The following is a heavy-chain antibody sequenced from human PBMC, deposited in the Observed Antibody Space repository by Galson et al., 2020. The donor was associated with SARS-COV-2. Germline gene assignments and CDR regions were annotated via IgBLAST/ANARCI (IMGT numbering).Heavy chain of an antibody. Sequence: ETTETLTLTCTVSGGSISSGGYYWSWIRQHPGKGLVRIRYIYYSGSTYYNPSIKTRVTTTVDTSKNQFSLKLCPVTAADPAVYYGAARPIGVTIFGVGPHYFEYWGQGTLVTVSS. V-gene: IGHV4-31*03. D-gene: IGHD3-3*01. J-gene: IGHJ4*02. CDR2: IYYSGST. CDR1: GGSISSGGYY. CDR3: AARPIGVTIFGVGPHYFEY.